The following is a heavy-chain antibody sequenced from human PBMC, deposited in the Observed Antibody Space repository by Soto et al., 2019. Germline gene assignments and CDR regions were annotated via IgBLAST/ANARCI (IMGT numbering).Heavy chain of an antibody. Sequence: QVQLQQWGAGLLKPSETLSLNCAVTGGSLSGYYWSWIRQPPGKGLEWIGEVKDGGHTNYSPSLRGRVTISSDPSTNQFSLRLNSVTAADTGVYYCARGQGGVVATHWDQGSLVTVSS. CDR2: VKDGGHT. CDR1: GGSLSGYY. J-gene: IGHJ4*02. V-gene: IGHV4-34*01. CDR3: ARGQGGVVATH. D-gene: IGHD5-12*01.